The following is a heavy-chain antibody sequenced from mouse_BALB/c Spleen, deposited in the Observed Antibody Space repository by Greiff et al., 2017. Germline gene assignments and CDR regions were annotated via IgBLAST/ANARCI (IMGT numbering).Heavy chain of an antibody. CDR3: ARYTWDGAMDY. V-gene: IGHV5-9*03. Sequence: EVKVVESGGGLVQPGGSLKLSCAASGFTFSSYTMSWVRQTPEKRLEWVATISSGGGNTYYPDSVKGRFTISRDNAKNNLYLQMSSLRSEDTALYYCARYTWDGAMDYWGQGTSVTVSS. J-gene: IGHJ4*01. CDR1: GFTFSSYT. CDR2: ISSGGGNT. D-gene: IGHD4-1*01.